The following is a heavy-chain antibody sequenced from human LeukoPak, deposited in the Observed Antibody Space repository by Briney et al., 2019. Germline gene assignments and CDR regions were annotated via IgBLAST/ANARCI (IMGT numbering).Heavy chain of an antibody. CDR1: GFTFSSYG. Sequence: GGSLRLSRAASGFTFSSYGMNWVRQAPGKGLEWVSYISSSSRFIYYADSMKGRFTISRDNAKNSLYLQMNSLRDEDTAVYYCARANYGSGSYPNWFDPWGQGTLVTVSS. D-gene: IGHD3-10*01. CDR3: ARANYGSGSYPNWFDP. CDR2: ISSSSRFI. J-gene: IGHJ5*02. V-gene: IGHV3-21*04.